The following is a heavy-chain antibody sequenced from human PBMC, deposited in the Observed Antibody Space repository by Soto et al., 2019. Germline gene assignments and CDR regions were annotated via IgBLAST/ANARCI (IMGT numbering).Heavy chain of an antibody. CDR2: IWYDGSNK. Sequence: GGSLRLSCAASGFTFSSYGMHWVRQAPGKGLEWVAVIWYDGSNKYYADSVKGRFTISRDNSKNTLYLQMNSLRAEDTAVYYCARDGTSTNFDWLLDFYYYYYMDVWGKGTTVTVSS. V-gene: IGHV3-33*01. CDR3: ARDGTSTNFDWLLDFYYYYYMDV. J-gene: IGHJ6*03. CDR1: GFTFSSYG. D-gene: IGHD3-9*01.